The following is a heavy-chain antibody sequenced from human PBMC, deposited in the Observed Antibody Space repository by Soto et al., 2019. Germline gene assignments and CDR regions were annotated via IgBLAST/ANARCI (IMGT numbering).Heavy chain of an antibody. CDR3: AKDPKYCSSTSCYVKAWFDP. CDR2: ISYDGSNK. J-gene: IGHJ5*02. CDR1: GFTFSSYG. Sequence: QVQLVESGGGVVQPGRSLRLSCAASGFTFSSYGMHWVRQAPGKGLEWVAVISYDGSNKYYADSVKGRFTISRDNSKNALYLQMNSLRAEDTAVYYCAKDPKYCSSTSCYVKAWFDPWGQGTLVTVSS. V-gene: IGHV3-30*18. D-gene: IGHD2-2*01.